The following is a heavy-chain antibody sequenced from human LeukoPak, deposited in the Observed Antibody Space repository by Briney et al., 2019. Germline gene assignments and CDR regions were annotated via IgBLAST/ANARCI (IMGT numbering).Heavy chain of an antibody. CDR3: ARAPYYDSSGYYDY. Sequence: GRSLRLSCAASGFSFSTYAMHWVRQAPGKGLDWVAVISYDGSNKNYADSVKGRFTISRDNSKNTLYLQMNGLRAEDTAVYYCARAPYYDSSGYYDYWGQGTLVTVSS. D-gene: IGHD3-22*01. CDR1: GFSFSTYA. CDR2: ISYDGSNK. V-gene: IGHV3-30*01. J-gene: IGHJ4*02.